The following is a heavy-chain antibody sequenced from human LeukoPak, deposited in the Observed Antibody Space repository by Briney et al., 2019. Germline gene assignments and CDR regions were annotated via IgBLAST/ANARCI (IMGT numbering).Heavy chain of an antibody. J-gene: IGHJ4*02. CDR2: INPNSGGT. CDR1: GGTFSSYA. CDR3: ARVGWNQGFNYFDY. D-gene: IGHD1-1*01. Sequence: ASVKVSCKASGGTFSSYAISWVRQAPGQGLEWMGWINPNSGGTNYAQKFQGRVTMTRDTSISTAYMELSRLRSDDTAVYYCARVGWNQGFNYFDYWGQGTLVTVSS. V-gene: IGHV1-2*02.